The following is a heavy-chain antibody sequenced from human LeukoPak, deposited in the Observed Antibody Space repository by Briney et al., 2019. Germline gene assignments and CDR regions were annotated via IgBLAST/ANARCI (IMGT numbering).Heavy chain of an antibody. CDR1: GFTFRNYV. D-gene: IGHD3-10*01. J-gene: IGHJ4*02. V-gene: IGHV3-30-3*01. CDR2: TSSDLNVK. Sequence: GGSLRLSCAASGFTFRNYVIHWVHQAPGKGLEWVAVTSSDLNVKLYADSVKGRFTISRDNSRSTLYLQMNSLRPEDTAIYYCAREGYYGSGSPPSLYFDYWGQGTLVTVSS. CDR3: AREGYYGSGSPPSLYFDY.